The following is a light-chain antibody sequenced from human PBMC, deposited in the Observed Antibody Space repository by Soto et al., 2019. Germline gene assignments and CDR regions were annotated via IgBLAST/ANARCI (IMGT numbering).Light chain of an antibody. CDR1: QGISSA. CDR2: DAS. Sequence: AIQLTQSPSSLSASVGDRVTITCRASQGISSALAWYQQKPGKAPKLLIYDASSLESGVPSRFSGSGSGTDFTLTISSLQPEEFATYYCQQFNSYSFGPGTKVDIK. J-gene: IGKJ3*01. V-gene: IGKV1-13*02. CDR3: QQFNSYS.